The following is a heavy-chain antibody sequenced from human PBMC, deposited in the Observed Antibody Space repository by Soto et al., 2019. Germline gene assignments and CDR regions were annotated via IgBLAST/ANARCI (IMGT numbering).Heavy chain of an antibody. J-gene: IGHJ4*02. CDR1: GGSFSSSNYY. D-gene: IGHD4-17*01. Sequence: QLHLQESGPGLVEPSETLSLTCTVSGGSFSSSNYYWGWIRQPPGKGLELIGNIFYCGGGGVAYYTPPLKSRVTISVDTSKNQFSLNMRSLTAADTAVYFCARRGGGDSLFDSWGQGKLVTVSS. CDR2: IFYCGGGGVA. V-gene: IGHV4-39*01. CDR3: ARRGGGDSLFDS.